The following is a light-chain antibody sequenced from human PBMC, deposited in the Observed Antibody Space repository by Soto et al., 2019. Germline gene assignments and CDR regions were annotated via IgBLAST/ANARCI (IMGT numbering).Light chain of an antibody. CDR2: DAS. Sequence: DIQLTQSPSLLSASVGDRVTITCRASRDIDSYLAWYQLKPGKGPKLLIYDASTLQSGAPSRFSGSGSGTEFTLTISSLQPEDFATYSCQQLNIYPQTFGQGTKVEIK. V-gene: IGKV1-9*01. J-gene: IGKJ1*01. CDR1: RDIDSY. CDR3: QQLNIYPQT.